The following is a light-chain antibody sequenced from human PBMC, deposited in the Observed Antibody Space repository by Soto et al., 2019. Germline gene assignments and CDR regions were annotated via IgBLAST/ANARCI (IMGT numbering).Light chain of an antibody. CDR1: QTISSS. CDR3: QQSYSPLTRT. Sequence: DIVMTQSPSSLSASVGDRVTITCRASQTISSSLNWYQQKPGKAPNLLIYAASILQRGVPSRFSGSGSGTDFTLTISSLQPEDFATYYCQQSYSPLTRTFGQGTKVEIK. J-gene: IGKJ1*01. CDR2: AAS. V-gene: IGKV1-39*01.